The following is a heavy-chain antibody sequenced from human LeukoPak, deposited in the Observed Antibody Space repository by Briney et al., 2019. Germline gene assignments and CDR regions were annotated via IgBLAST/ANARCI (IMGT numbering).Heavy chain of an antibody. CDR3: AELGITMIGGV. CDR2: ISSDGGTI. Sequence: GGSLRLSCAASGFAFSDYYMNWIRQAPGKGLEWVSYISSDGGTIYYADSVKGRFTISRDNAKNSLYLQMNSLRAEDTAVYYCAELGITMIGGVWGKGTTVTISS. CDR1: GFAFSDYY. V-gene: IGHV3-11*04. J-gene: IGHJ6*04. D-gene: IGHD3-10*02.